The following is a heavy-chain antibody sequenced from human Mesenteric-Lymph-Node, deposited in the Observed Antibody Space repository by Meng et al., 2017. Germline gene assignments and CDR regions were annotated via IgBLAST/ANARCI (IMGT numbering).Heavy chain of an antibody. CDR1: GGSISSGGYS. Sequence: QVPLQESGPGLLKPSQTLSLTCTVSGGSISSGGYSWSWIRQPPGKGLEWIGCIYYSGSTYYNPSLKGRVTISVDTSKNQFSLNLSSVTAADTAVYYCARGQRSYSGSYPEWFDPWGQGTLVTVSS. CDR3: ARGQRSYSGSYPEWFDP. CDR2: IYYSGST. J-gene: IGHJ5*02. D-gene: IGHD1-26*01. V-gene: IGHV4-30-4*08.